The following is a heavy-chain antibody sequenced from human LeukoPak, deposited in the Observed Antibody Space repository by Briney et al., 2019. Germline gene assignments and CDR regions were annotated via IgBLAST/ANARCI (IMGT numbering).Heavy chain of an antibody. CDR3: ARCPPLWFGRWFDP. V-gene: IGHV4-59*01. CDR2: IYYSGST. Sequence: SETLSLTCTVSGGSISSYYWSWIRQPPGKGLEWIGYIYYSGSTNYNPSLKSRVTISVDTSKNQFSLKLSSVTAADTAVYYCARCPPLWFGRWFDPWGQGTLVTVSS. J-gene: IGHJ5*02. D-gene: IGHD3-10*01. CDR1: GGSISSYY.